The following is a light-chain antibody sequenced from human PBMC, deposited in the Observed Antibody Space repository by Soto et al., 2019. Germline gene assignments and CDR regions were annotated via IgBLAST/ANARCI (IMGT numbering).Light chain of an antibody. V-gene: IGLV2-14*03. CDR2: DVS. CDR1: RSDVGNYKY. CDR3: SSYTTSVTYV. Sequence: QSALTQTDSVSGSPGQSITISCTGTRSDVGNYKYVSWYQQHPGKAPKLMIYDVSNRPSGVSNRFSGSKSGSTASLTISGLQAEDEADYYCSSYTTSVTYVFGTGTKLTVL. J-gene: IGLJ1*01.